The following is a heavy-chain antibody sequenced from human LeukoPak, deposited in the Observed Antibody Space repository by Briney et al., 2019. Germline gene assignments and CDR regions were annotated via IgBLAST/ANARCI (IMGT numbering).Heavy chain of an antibody. CDR1: GGSISRGGYH. CDR3: ARGVIPDY. Sequence: SETLSLTCTVSGGSISRGGYHWSWIRQPAGKGLEWIGRFYTSGTPNYNPSLKSRVTILVDTSRNQFSLKLSSVTAADTAVYYCARGVIPDYWGQGILVTVSS. V-gene: IGHV4-61*02. J-gene: IGHJ4*02. D-gene: IGHD3-22*01. CDR2: FYTSGTP.